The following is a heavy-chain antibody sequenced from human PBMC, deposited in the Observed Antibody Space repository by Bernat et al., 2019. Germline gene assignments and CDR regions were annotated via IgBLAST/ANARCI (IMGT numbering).Heavy chain of an antibody. J-gene: IGHJ4*02. CDR1: GFTFSDYY. CDR3: ARESDYGDYGPFNFDY. CDR2: ISSSSSYT. D-gene: IGHD4-17*01. V-gene: IGHV3-11*06. Sequence: QVQLVESGGGLVKPGGSLRLSCAASGFTFSDYYMSWIRQAPGKGLEWVSYISSSSSYTNYADSVKDRFTISRDNAKNSLYLQMNSLRAEDTAVYYCARESDYGDYGPFNFDYWGQGTLVTVSS.